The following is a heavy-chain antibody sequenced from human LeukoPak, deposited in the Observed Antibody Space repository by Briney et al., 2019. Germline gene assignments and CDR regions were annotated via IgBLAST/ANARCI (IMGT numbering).Heavy chain of an antibody. D-gene: IGHD6-13*01. J-gene: IGHJ4*02. CDR2: IYYSGST. CDR3: ARARGSSWSLRGSCDFDY. Sequence: SETLSLTCTVSGGSISSSSYYWGWIRQPPGKGLEWIGSIYYSGSTYYNPSLKSRVTISVDTSKNQFSLKLSSVTAADTAVYYCARARGSSWSLRGSCDFDYWGQGTLVTVSS. V-gene: IGHV4-39*01. CDR1: GGSISSSSYY.